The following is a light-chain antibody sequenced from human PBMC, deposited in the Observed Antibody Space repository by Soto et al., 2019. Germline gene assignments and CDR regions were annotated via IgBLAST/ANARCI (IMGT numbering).Light chain of an antibody. CDR1: SSDVGGYTY. Sequence: QSALTQPASVSGSPGQSITISCTGTSSDVGGYTYVSWYQQHPGKAPKLMIYDVSNRPSGVSNRFSGSKSGNTASLTISGLQADDEADYYCSSYTSSSTLRVFGGGTKLTVL. J-gene: IGLJ2*01. CDR2: DVS. CDR3: SSYTSSSTLRV. V-gene: IGLV2-14*01.